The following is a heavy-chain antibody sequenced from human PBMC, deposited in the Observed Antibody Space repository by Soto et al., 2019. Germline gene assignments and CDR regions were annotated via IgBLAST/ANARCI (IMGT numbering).Heavy chain of an antibody. Sequence: QVQLQESGPGLVKPSQTLSLTCTVSGGSISSGDYYWSWIRQPPGKGLEWIGYIYYSGSTYYNPSLKSRVTVSAGTCKNQFALKLSSVTAADTAVYYGARDRGAGHWFDPWGQGTLVTVSS. V-gene: IGHV4-30-4*01. CDR2: IYYSGST. J-gene: IGHJ5*02. CDR3: ARDRGAGHWFDP. CDR1: GGSISSGDYY. D-gene: IGHD3-10*01.